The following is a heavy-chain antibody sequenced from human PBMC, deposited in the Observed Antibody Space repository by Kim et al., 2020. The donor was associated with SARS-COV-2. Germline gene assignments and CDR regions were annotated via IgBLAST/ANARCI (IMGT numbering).Heavy chain of an antibody. D-gene: IGHD6-19*01. Sequence: SQKFPGRVTITRSTSASTAYMELSSLRSEDTAVYYCARDRQWRGLGCFQHWGQGTLVTDSS. V-gene: IGHV1-3*01. J-gene: IGHJ1*01. CDR3: ARDRQWRGLGCFQH.